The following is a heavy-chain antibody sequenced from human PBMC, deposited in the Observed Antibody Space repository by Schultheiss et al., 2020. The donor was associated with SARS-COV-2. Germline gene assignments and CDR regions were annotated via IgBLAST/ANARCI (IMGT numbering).Heavy chain of an antibody. D-gene: IGHD6-6*01. J-gene: IGHJ6*02. CDR3: ANGAARPGHYYYGMDV. V-gene: IGHV4-59*12. CDR2: IYYSGST. Sequence: SETLSLTCTVSGGSISRYCWSWIRQPPGKGLEWIGYIYYSGSTYYNPSLKSRVTISVDTSKNQFSLKLSSVTAEDTAVYYCANGAARPGHYYYGMDVWGQGTTVTVSS. CDR1: GGSISRYC.